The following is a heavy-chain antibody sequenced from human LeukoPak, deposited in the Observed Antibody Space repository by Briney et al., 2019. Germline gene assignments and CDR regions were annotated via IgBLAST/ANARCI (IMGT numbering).Heavy chain of an antibody. J-gene: IGHJ4*02. Sequence: PGGSLRLSCAASGFTFSDYWMHWVRQAPGKGLVWVSRIKSDGGLTNYADSVKGRFTISRDNTKNTLYLQMNNLRAEDTAVYYCAKLFQLDFWGQGTLVTVSS. CDR2: IKSDGGLT. CDR3: AKLFQLDF. D-gene: IGHD4-23*01. V-gene: IGHV3-74*01. CDR1: GFTFSDYW.